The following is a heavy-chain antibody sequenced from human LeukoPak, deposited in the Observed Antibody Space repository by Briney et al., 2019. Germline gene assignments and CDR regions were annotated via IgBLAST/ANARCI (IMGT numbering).Heavy chain of an antibody. CDR1: GGTFSSYA. CDR2: IIPIFGTA. J-gene: IGHJ6*02. D-gene: IGHD1-26*01. CDR3: ARRMWELAGDYYGMDV. V-gene: IGHV1-69*06. Sequence: ASVKVSCKASGGTFSSYAISWVRQAPGQGLEWMGRIIPIFGTANYAQKFQGRVTITADKSTSTAYMELSSLRSEDTAVYYCARRMWELAGDYYGMDVWGQGTTVTVSS.